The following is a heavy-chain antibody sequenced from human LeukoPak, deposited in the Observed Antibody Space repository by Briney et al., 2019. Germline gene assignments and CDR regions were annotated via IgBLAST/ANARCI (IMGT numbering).Heavy chain of an antibody. CDR3: ARAGNYGDGGWSGYHFDY. Sequence: SVKVSCKASGGTFSSYAISWVRQAPGQGLEWMGGIIPIFGTANYAQKFQGRVTITADDSTSTAYMELSSLRSEDTAVYYCARAGNYGDGGWSGYHFDYWGQGTLVTVSS. CDR1: GGTFSSYA. CDR2: IIPIFGTA. D-gene: IGHD3-3*01. V-gene: IGHV1-69*01. J-gene: IGHJ4*02.